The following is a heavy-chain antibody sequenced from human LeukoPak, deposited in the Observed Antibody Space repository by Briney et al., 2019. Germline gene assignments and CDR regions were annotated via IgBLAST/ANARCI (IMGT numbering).Heavy chain of an antibody. CDR1: GFTFSSYW. CDR2: IKQDGSEK. Sequence: GGSLRLSCAASGFTFSSYWMSWVRQAPGKGLEWVANIKQDGSEKYYVDSVKGRFTISRDNAKNSLYLQMNSLRAEDTALYYCARVGITMVRGVINYYYYYMDVWGKGTTVTVSS. J-gene: IGHJ6*03. D-gene: IGHD3-10*01. CDR3: ARVGITMVRGVINYYYYYMDV. V-gene: IGHV3-7*03.